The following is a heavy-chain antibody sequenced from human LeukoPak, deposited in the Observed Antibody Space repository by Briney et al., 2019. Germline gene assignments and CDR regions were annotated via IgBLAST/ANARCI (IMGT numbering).Heavy chain of an antibody. D-gene: IGHD3-22*01. CDR3: ARLPPPRYDSSGYYRAFDY. V-gene: IGHV4-39*07. CDR1: GVSISSSSYY. J-gene: IGHJ4*02. CDR2: IYYIGST. Sequence: SETLSLTCTVSGVSISSSSYYWGWIRQPPGKGLEWIGCIYYIGSTHYNPSLKSRVTISVDTSKNQFSLKLSSVTAADTAVYYCARLPPPRYDSSGYYRAFDYWGQGTLVTVSS.